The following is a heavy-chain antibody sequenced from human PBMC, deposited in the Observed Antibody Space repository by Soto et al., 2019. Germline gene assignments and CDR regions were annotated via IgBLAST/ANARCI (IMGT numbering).Heavy chain of an antibody. V-gene: IGHV4-31*03. CDR2: IYYSGST. J-gene: IGHJ5*02. CDR1: GGSISSGGYY. CDR3: ARDDYYDSSGYYNWFDP. Sequence: PSETLSLTCTVSGGSISSGGYYWSWIRQHPGKGLEWIGYIYYSGSTYYNPSLKSRVTISVDTSKNQFSLKLSSVTAADTAVYYCARDDYYDSSGYYNWFDPWGQGTLVTSPQ. D-gene: IGHD3-22*01.